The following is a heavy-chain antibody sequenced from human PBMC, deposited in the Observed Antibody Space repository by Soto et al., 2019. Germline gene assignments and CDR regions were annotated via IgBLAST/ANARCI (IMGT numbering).Heavy chain of an antibody. CDR2: LIPIFGAA. Sequence: QVQLVQSGAEVRKPGSSVKVSCKISGGTFTNYVISWLRQAPGQGLEWMGGLIPIFGAANLAQKFQGRVTITADESTSTVNMELSSLTSEATVGYYCAGGSSSPDLDLWGQGTLVTVSS. CDR3: AGGSSSPDLDL. J-gene: IGHJ5*02. V-gene: IGHV1-69*01. CDR1: GGTFTNYV. D-gene: IGHD6-6*01.